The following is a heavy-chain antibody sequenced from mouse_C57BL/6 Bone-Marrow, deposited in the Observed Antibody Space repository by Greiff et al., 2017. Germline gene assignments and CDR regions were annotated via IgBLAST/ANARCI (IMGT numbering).Heavy chain of an antibody. D-gene: IGHD1-1*01. Sequence: QVQLKESGAELVKPGASVKLSCKASGYTFTEYTIHWVKQRSGQGLEWIGWFYPGSGSIKYNEKFKDKATLTADKSSSTVYMELSRLTSEDSAVYFYARHWYYYGSPAWFAYWGQGTLVTVSA. V-gene: IGHV1-62-2*01. CDR1: GYTFTEYT. J-gene: IGHJ3*01. CDR2: FYPGSGSI. CDR3: ARHWYYYGSPAWFAY.